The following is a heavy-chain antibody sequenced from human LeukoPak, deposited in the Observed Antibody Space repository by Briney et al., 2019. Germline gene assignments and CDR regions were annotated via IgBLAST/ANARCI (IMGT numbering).Heavy chain of an antibody. J-gene: IGHJ3*02. CDR2: ISSSSSYI. CDR3: ARDQFSRLQSYDAFDI. V-gene: IGHV3-21*01. Sequence: PGGSLRLSCVASGFTFSSRDWMTWVRQAPGKGLEWVSSISSSSSYIYYADSVKGRFTISRDNAKNSLYLQMNSLRAEDTAVYYCARDQFSRLQSYDAFDIWGQGTMVTVSS. CDR1: GFTFSSRDW. D-gene: IGHD4-11*01.